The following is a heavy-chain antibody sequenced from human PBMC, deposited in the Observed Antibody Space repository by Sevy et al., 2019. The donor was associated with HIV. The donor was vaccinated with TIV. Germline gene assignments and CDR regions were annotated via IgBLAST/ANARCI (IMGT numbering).Heavy chain of an antibody. Sequence: GGSLRLSCAASGFTFSSYAIPWVRQAPGKGLEWVAVISYDGSNKYYADSVKGRFTISRDNSKNTLYLQMNSLRAEDTAVYYCARDNLGYCISTSCPAWFDPWGQGTLVTVSS. V-gene: IGHV3-30-3*01. CDR2: ISYDGSNK. J-gene: IGHJ5*02. CDR3: ARDNLGYCISTSCPAWFDP. D-gene: IGHD2-2*01. CDR1: GFTFSSYA.